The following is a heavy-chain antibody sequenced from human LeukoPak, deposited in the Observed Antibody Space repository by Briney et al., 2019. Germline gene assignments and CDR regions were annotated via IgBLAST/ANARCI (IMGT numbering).Heavy chain of an antibody. V-gene: IGHV3-49*03. Sequence: LPLTCSVSGVSITGYFWSWIRQPPGKGLEWVGFIRSKAYGGTAEYAASVKGRFTISRDDSKSIAYLQMNSLKTEDTAVYYCIGSRLWFNFDYWGQGTLVTVSS. J-gene: IGHJ4*02. D-gene: IGHD3-10*01. CDR1: GVSITGYF. CDR2: IRSKAYGGTA. CDR3: IGSRLWFNFDY.